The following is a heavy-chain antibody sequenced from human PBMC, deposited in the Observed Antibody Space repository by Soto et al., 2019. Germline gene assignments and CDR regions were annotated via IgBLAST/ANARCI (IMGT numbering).Heavy chain of an antibody. CDR1: GGSISSSSYY. V-gene: IGHV4-39*01. D-gene: IGHD3-3*01. Sequence: SETLSLTCPVAGGSISSSSYYWGWIRQPPGKGLEWIGSIYYSGSTYYNPSLKSRVTISVDTSKNQFSLKLSSVTAADTAVYCCARLSAGFLEWFTAADNAFDIWGQGTMVTVSS. CDR3: ARLSAGFLEWFTAADNAFDI. J-gene: IGHJ3*02. CDR2: IYYSGST.